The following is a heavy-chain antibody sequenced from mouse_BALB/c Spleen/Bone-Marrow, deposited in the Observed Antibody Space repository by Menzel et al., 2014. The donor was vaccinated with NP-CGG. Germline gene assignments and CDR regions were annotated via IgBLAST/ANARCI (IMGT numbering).Heavy chain of an antibody. CDR1: GYAFNLSW. CDR2: IYTGDGDT. J-gene: IGHJ4*01. CDR3: ARTVIGLRY. D-gene: IGHD2-4*01. Sequence: QVQLKQSGPELVKPGASVQIYCKASGYAFNLSWMNWAKQRPGQGLEWMGRIYTGDGDTSYNGKFKGKATPTEDKSSSTAYMQLINLTSVDSAVYFCARTVIGLRYWGQGTLVTVSS. V-gene: IGHV1-82*01.